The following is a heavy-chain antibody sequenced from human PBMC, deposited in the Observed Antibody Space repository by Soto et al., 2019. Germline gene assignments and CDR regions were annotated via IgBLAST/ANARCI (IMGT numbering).Heavy chain of an antibody. CDR3: ARTQTNDY. V-gene: IGHV1-2*02. J-gene: IGHJ4*02. Sequence: ASVKVSCKASGYTFTGYYIHWVRQAPGQGLEWMGWINTNSGGTNYAQKFQGRVTMTRDTSISTAYMELSRLTSDDTAVYYCARTQTNDYWGQGTMVTVSS. CDR2: INTNSGGT. CDR1: GYTFTGYY.